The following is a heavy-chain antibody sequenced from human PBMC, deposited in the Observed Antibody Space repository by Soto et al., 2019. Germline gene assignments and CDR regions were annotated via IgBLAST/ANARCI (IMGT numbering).Heavy chain of an antibody. CDR2: IGGGGHDT. D-gene: IGHD3-3*01. V-gene: IGHV3-23*01. CDR3: AKHPIFGVVTHYFGH. J-gene: IGHJ4*02. CDR1: GFAFSAYA. Sequence: QLLESGGSLVEPGGSLRLSCSASGFAFSAYAMSWVRQAPQKGLEWVSGIGGGGHDTRYGDSVKGRFSITRDNSRNTLYLEMNRLTAEDTAVYYCAKHPIFGVVTHYFGHWGRGVLVTVSS.